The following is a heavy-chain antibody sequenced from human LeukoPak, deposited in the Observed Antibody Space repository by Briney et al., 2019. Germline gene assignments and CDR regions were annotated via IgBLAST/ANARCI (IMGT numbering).Heavy chain of an antibody. V-gene: IGHV1-8*01. D-gene: IGHD3-22*01. CDR1: GYTYTSYD. CDR3: ATDARSGYYWGRTNWFDP. J-gene: IGHJ5*02. Sequence: ASVKVSCKASGYTYTSYDINWVRQATGQGLEWMGWMNPNSGNTGYAQKFQGRVTMTRNTSISTGYMELSSLRSEDTAVYYCATDARSGYYWGRTNWFDPWGQGTLVTVSS. CDR2: MNPNSGNT.